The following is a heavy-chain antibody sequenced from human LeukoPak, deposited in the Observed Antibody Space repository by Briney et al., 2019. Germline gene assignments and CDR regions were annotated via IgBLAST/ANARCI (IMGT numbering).Heavy chain of an antibody. CDR1: GFTFSSYA. V-gene: IGHV3-30*18. J-gene: IGHJ4*02. D-gene: IGHD6-13*01. Sequence: GRSLRLSCVASGFTFSSYAMHWVRQAPGKGLEWVAVISRDGRDKHHADSVKGRFTISRDNSENTLYLQMDSLRAEDTAVYFCAKDPRTAAAYYFDYWGQGILVTVSS. CDR3: AKDPRTAAAYYFDY. CDR2: ISRDGRDK.